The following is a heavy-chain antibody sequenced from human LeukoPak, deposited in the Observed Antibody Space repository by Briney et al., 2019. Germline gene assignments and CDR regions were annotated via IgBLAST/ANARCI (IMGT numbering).Heavy chain of an antibody. CDR3: ARRGYNYGYDY. CDR1: GFTFSSYP. CDR2: ISSNGGST. Sequence: GGSLRLSCAASGFTFSSYPMHWVRQALGKGLEYVSSISSNGGSTSYANSVKGRFTISRDNSKNALYLQMGSLRAEDMAVYYCARRGYNYGYDYWGQGTLVTVSS. J-gene: IGHJ4*02. V-gene: IGHV3-64*01. D-gene: IGHD5-18*01.